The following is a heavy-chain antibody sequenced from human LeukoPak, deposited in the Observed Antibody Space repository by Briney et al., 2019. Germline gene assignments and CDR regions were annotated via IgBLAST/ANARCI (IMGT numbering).Heavy chain of an antibody. CDR1: GYTLTELS. CDR2: FDPEDGET. CDR3: ATVTVWANWFDP. Sequence: ASVKVSCKVSGYTLTELSMHWVRQAPGKGLEWMGGFDPEDGETINAQKFQGRVTMTEDTSTDTAYMELSSLRSEDTAVYYCATVTVWANWFDPWGQGTLVTVSS. J-gene: IGHJ5*02. D-gene: IGHD3-16*01. V-gene: IGHV1-24*01.